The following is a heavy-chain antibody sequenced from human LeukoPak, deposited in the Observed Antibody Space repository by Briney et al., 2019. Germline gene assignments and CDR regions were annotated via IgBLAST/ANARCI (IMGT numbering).Heavy chain of an antibody. J-gene: IGHJ4*02. CDR2: LSTSGADT. V-gene: IGHV3-23*01. Sequence: PGGSLRLSCAASGFTFSSFSMNWVRQAPGKGLEWVSTLSTSGADTHYADSVKGRFTISRDNSQNTLYLHMNSLRAEDTAVYYCAKDQTAAVGQLDYWGQGTVVTVSS. CDR3: AKDQTAAVGQLDY. D-gene: IGHD6-13*01. CDR1: GFTFSSFS.